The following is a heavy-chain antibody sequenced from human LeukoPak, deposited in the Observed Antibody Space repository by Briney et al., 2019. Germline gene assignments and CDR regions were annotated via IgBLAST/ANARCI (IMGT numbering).Heavy chain of an antibody. CDR3: AKSRHIVVVTAQLDY. D-gene: IGHD2-21*02. J-gene: IGHJ4*02. CDR1: GFTFSSYG. Sequence: GGSLRLSCAASGFTFSSYGMHWVRQAPGKGLEWVAVISYDGSNKYYADSVKGRFAISRDNSKNTLYLQMNSLRAEDTAVYYCAKSRHIVVVTAQLDYWGQGTLVTVSS. V-gene: IGHV3-30*18. CDR2: ISYDGSNK.